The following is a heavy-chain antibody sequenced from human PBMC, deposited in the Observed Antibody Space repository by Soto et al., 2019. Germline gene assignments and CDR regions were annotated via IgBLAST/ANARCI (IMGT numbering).Heavy chain of an antibody. Sequence: SETLSLTCAVSGGSISSSNWWSWVRPPPGKGLEWIGEIYHSGSTNYNPSLKSRVTISVDTSKNQFSLKLSSVTAADTAVYYCARDGAARLYYYYGMDVWGQGTTVTVSS. CDR3: ARDGAARLYYYYGMDV. D-gene: IGHD6-6*01. V-gene: IGHV4-4*02. J-gene: IGHJ6*02. CDR2: IYHSGST. CDR1: GGSISSSNW.